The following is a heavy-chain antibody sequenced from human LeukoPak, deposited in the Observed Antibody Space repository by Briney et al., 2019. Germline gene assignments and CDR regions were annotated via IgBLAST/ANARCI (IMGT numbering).Heavy chain of an antibody. D-gene: IGHD6-19*01. V-gene: IGHV3-23*01. J-gene: IGHJ4*02. CDR3: AKGSLTVAGTVDS. Sequence: GGSLRLSRAASGFTFTTYAMNWVPQAPGKGLGWGSSITGSGGGTYYADSVKGRFTISRDNSKNTLYLQMNGLRAEDTAVYYCAKGSLTVAGTVDSWGQGTLVTVSS. CDR2: ITGSGGGT. CDR1: GFTFTTYA.